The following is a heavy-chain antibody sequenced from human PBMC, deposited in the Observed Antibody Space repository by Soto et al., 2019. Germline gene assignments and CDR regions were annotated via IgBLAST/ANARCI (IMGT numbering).Heavy chain of an antibody. Sequence: QVQLQESGPGLVKPSGTLSVTCDVSGGSISSRDWWTWVRLAPGKGLEWIGKIYHGGGTNYSPSLKSRVTMSIDKSRKSFSLDLSSVTAADTAVYFCAAGNVDSMLESWGRGTLVTVSS. V-gene: IGHV4-4*02. D-gene: IGHD3-3*01. J-gene: IGHJ4*02. CDR3: AAGNVDSMLES. CDR2: IYHGGGT. CDR1: GGSISSRDW.